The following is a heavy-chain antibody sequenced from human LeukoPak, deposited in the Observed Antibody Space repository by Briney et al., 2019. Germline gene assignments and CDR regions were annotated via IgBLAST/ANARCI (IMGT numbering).Heavy chain of an antibody. J-gene: IGHJ4*02. CDR2: IWYDGNNK. Sequence: GGSLRLSCAASGFTFRNFGMHWVRQAPGKGLEWVAVIWYDGNNKYYADSVKGRFTISRDNSKNTLYLQMKSLRAEDTAVYYCARDYLGLDYWGQGTLVTVSS. CDR3: ARDYLGLDY. CDR1: GFTFRNFG. V-gene: IGHV3-33*01.